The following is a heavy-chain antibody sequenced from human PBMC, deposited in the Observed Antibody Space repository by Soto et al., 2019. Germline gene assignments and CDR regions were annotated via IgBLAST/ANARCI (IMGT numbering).Heavy chain of an antibody. CDR3: AKDSSSSWYPKYYMDV. CDR2: ISGSGGST. D-gene: IGHD6-13*01. J-gene: IGHJ6*03. Sequence: GGSLRLSCAASGFTFSSYAMSWVRQAPGKGLEWVSAISGSGGSTYYADSVKGRFTISRDNSKNTLYLQMNSLRAEDTAVYYCAKDSSSSWYPKYYMDVWGKGTTVTVSS. V-gene: IGHV3-23*01. CDR1: GFTFSSYA.